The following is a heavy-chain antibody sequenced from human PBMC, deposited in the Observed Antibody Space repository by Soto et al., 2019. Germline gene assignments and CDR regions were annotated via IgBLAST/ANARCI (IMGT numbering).Heavy chain of an antibody. Sequence: QVQLVQSGAEVKKPGASVKVSCKASGYTFTSYAIHWVRQAPGQGLEWMGWINAGNGNTKYSQKFQGRVTITRDTSASTAYMELSSLRSEDTAVYYCARNGVGTYPGDYWGQGTLVTVSS. CDR3: ARNGVGTYPGDY. CDR2: INAGNGNT. J-gene: IGHJ4*02. V-gene: IGHV1-3*01. CDR1: GYTFTSYA. D-gene: IGHD1-1*01.